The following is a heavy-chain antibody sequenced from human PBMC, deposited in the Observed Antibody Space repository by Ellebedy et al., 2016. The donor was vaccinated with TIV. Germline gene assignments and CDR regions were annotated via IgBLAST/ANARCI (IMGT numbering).Heavy chain of an antibody. V-gene: IGHV1-46*01. CDR1: GYTFTDFY. J-gene: IGHJ4*02. CDR3: YGRGDFDY. CDR2: VNPSGGTT. Sequence: ASVKVSCXASGYTFTDFYMYWVRQAPGQGLEWMGTVNPSGGTTTYAQKFQGRVTMTSDTSTSTVYMELSSLRSEDTAMYYCYGRGDFDYWGQGTLVTVSS. D-gene: IGHD4-17*01.